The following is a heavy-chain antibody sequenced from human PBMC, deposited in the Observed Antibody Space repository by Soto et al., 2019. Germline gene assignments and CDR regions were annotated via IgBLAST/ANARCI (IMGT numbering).Heavy chain of an antibody. J-gene: IGHJ6*02. CDR1: GFTFSSYG. Sequence: HPGGSLRLSCAASGFTFSSYGMHWVRQAPGKGLEWVAVISYDGSNKYYADSVKGRFTISRDNSKNTLYLQMNSLRAEDTAVYYCANSGDMRWGLLSYYYYGMDVWGQGTTVTVSS. V-gene: IGHV3-30*18. D-gene: IGHD5-12*01. CDR2: ISYDGSNK. CDR3: ANSGDMRWGLLSYYYYGMDV.